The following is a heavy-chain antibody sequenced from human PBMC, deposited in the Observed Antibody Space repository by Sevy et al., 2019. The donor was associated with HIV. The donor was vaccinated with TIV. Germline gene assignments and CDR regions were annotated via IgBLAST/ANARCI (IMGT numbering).Heavy chain of an antibody. J-gene: IGHJ5*02. CDR3: TTATWSQEDYYNS. D-gene: IGHD3-10*01. CDR1: GFTFSNAW. CDR2: IKGKIYHGTI. Sequence: GGSLRLSCAASGFTFSNAWMSWVRQAPGKGLEWVGRIKGKIYHGTIDYAAPVKGRFSILRDDSKNTLYLQMNSLKTEDTAVYYCTTATWSQEDYYNSWGQGTLVTVSS. V-gene: IGHV3-15*01.